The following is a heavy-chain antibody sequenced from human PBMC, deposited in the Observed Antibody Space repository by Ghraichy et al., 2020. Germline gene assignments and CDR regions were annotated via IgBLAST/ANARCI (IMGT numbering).Heavy chain of an antibody. Sequence: SETLSLTCTVSGGSISSGGYYWSWIRQHPGKGLEWIGYIYYSGSTYYNPSLKSRVTISVDTSKNQFSLKLSSVTAADTAVYYCARDSNPLLDYWGQGTLVTVSS. CDR2: IYYSGST. V-gene: IGHV4-31*03. CDR3: ARDSNPLLDY. J-gene: IGHJ4*02. CDR1: GGSISSGGYY. D-gene: IGHD1-14*01.